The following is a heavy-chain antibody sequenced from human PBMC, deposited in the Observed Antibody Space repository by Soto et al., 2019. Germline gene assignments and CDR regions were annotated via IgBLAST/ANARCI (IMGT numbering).Heavy chain of an antibody. J-gene: IGHJ3*02. V-gene: IGHV3-23*01. D-gene: IGHD2-15*01. CDR2: ISGSGGST. CDR3: AKGQVAATRALYAFDI. Sequence: PGGSLRLSCAASGFTLSSYAMSWVRQAPGKGLEWVSAISGSGGSTYYADSVKGRFTISRDNSKNTLYLQMNSLRAEDTAVYYCAKGQVAATRALYAFDIWGQGTMVTVSS. CDR1: GFTLSSYA.